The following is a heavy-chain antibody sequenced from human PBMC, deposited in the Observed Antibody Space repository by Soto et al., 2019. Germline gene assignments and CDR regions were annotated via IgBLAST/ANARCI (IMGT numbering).Heavy chain of an antibody. D-gene: IGHD3-16*02. CDR2: IYHTGNT. CDR1: GVYVSSDAYY. CDR3: ARYRFSGSWSKFDY. V-gene: IGHV4-31*03. J-gene: IGHJ4*02. Sequence: QVRLQQSGPGLVKPSEDLSLSCTVSGVYVSSDAYYWSWIRHRPGKGLEWIGNIYHTGNTYYNPSLKGRVSQALDTSRNQFSLTLISVTAADTAVYYCARYRFSGSWSKFDYWGQGTLVTVSS.